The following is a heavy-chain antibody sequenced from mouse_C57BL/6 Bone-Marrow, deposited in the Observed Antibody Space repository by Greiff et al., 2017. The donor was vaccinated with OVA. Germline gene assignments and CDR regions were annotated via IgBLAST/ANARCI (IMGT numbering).Heavy chain of an antibody. CDR1: GFTFSSYA. D-gene: IGHD2-1*01. J-gene: IGHJ2*01. CDR2: ISDGGSYT. Sequence: EVKVVESGGGLVKPGGSLKLSCAASGFTFSSYAMSWVRQTPEKRLEWVATISDGGSYTYYPDNVKGRFTISRDNAKNNLYRQMSHLKSEDTAMYYCARAQYGNLDYWGQGTTLTVSS. CDR3: ARAQYGNLDY. V-gene: IGHV5-4*03.